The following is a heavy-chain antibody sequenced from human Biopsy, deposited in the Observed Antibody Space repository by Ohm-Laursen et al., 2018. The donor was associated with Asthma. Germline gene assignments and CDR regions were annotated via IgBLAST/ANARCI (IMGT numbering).Heavy chain of an antibody. CDR2: IIHSGNT. V-gene: IGHV4-34*01. CDR1: GGSFSGHY. Sequence: GTLSLTCAVYGGSFSGHYWTWIRQPSGKGLEWIGEIIHSGNTNYNRSLKSRLTLSVDTPKNQFSLKLSSVTAADTAVYYCARGGYCSGGDCYLRRPSYPVSYFDLWGRGTLVTVSS. CDR3: ARGGYCSGGDCYLRRPSYPVSYFDL. D-gene: IGHD2-15*01. J-gene: IGHJ2*01.